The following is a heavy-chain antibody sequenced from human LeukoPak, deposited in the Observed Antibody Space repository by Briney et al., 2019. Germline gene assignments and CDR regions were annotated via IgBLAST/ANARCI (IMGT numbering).Heavy chain of an antibody. CDR3: ATSGWYEGYFQH. CDR2: ISDGGGST. Sequence: GGSLRLSCAASGFTFSTYAMSWVRQAPGMRLEWVSSISDGGGSTDYADSVKGRFTISRDSSKNTLYLQMNSLRAEDTAVYYCATSGWYEGYFQHWGQGTLVTVSS. D-gene: IGHD6-19*01. CDR1: GFTFSTYA. V-gene: IGHV3-23*01. J-gene: IGHJ1*01.